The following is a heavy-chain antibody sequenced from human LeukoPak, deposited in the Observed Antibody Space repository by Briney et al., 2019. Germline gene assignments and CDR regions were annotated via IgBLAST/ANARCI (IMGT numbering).Heavy chain of an antibody. V-gene: IGHV3-74*01. CDR1: GYTFSSFW. CDR2: INNDGSVA. D-gene: IGHD5-12*01. Sequence: PGGSLRLSCAASGYTFSSFWVHWVRQAPGEGLVWVSFINNDGSVASYADSVKGRFTISRDNAKNTVYLQMNNLGAEDRAVYYCARGGPAGQSPDYRGHGTLVTVSS. CDR3: ARGGPAGQSPDY. J-gene: IGHJ4*01.